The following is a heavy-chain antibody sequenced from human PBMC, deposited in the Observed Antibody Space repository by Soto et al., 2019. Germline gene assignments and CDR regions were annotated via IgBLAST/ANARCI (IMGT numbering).Heavy chain of an antibody. CDR3: AKLANYYGNRDY. D-gene: IGHD3-10*01. CDR2: ISYDGSNK. CDR1: GFTFSSYG. Sequence: QVQLVESGGGVVQPGRSLRLSCAASGFTFSSYGMHWVRQAPGKGLEWVAVISYDGSNKYYADSVKGRFTISRDNSKNTLYLQMNSLRAEDTDVYYCAKLANYYGNRDYWGQGTLVTVSS. J-gene: IGHJ4*02. V-gene: IGHV3-30*18.